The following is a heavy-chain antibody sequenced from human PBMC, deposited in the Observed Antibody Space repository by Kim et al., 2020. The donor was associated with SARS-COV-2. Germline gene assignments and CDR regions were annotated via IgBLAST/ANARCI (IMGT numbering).Heavy chain of an antibody. CDR2: IYHSGST. Sequence: SETLSLTCAVSGGSISSSNWWSWVRQPPGKGLEWIGEIYHSGSTNYNPSLKSRVTISVDKSKNQFSLKLSSVTAADTAVYYCARRVRITIFGVVTYFDYWDQGTLVTVSS. V-gene: IGHV4-4*02. CDR3: ARRVRITIFGVVTYFDY. CDR1: GGSISSSNW. J-gene: IGHJ4*02. D-gene: IGHD3-3*01.